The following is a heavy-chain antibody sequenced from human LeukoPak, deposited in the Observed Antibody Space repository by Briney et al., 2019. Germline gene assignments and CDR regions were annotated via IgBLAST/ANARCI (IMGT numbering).Heavy chain of an antibody. CDR1: GGSISSSNW. CDR2: IYHSGST. Sequence: PLETLSLTCAVSGGSISSSNWWSWVRQPPGKGLEWIGEIYHSGSTNYNLSLKSRVTISVDKSKNQFSLKLSSVTAADTAVYYCARTPIGSSWSSVYNWFDPWGQGTLVTVSS. V-gene: IGHV4-4*02. J-gene: IGHJ5*02. D-gene: IGHD6-13*01. CDR3: ARTPIGSSWSSVYNWFDP.